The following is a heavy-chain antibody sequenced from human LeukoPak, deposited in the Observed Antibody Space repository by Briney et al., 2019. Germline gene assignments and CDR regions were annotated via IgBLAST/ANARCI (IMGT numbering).Heavy chain of an antibody. CDR1: GGTFGSFA. V-gene: IGHV1-69*04. J-gene: IGHJ4*02. D-gene: IGHD6-13*01. CDR2: IIPVLDVT. CDR3: AKGGPAAPFDH. Sequence: SVKVSCKASGGTFGSFAINWVRQAPGQGLEWLGRIIPVLDVTHYAQNFQGRVTITADKSTTTAYMDLTDLVSEDTALYYCAKGGPAAPFDHWGQGTLVSVTS.